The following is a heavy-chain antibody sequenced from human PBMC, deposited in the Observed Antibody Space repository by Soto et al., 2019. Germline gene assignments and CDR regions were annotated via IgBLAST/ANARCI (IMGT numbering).Heavy chain of an antibody. CDR1: GFTFSSYG. Sequence: TGGSLRLSCAASGFTFSSYGMHWVRQAPGKGLEWVAVISYDGSNKYYADSVKGRFTISRDNSKNTLYLQMNSLRAEDTAVYYCAKEDVMGIAAAGPIYYYYGMDVWGQGTTVTVSS. CDR3: AKEDVMGIAAAGPIYYYYGMDV. V-gene: IGHV3-30*18. J-gene: IGHJ6*02. D-gene: IGHD6-13*01. CDR2: ISYDGSNK.